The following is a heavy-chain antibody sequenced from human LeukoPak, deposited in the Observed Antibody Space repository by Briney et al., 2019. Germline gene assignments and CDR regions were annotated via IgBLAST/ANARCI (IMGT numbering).Heavy chain of an antibody. CDR3: ARDLGVAVAGYYYYGMDV. V-gene: IGHV1-2*04. CDR1: GYTSTGYY. CDR2: INPNSGGT. J-gene: IGHJ6*02. D-gene: IGHD6-19*01. Sequence: ASVKVSCKASGYTSTGYYMHWVRQAPGQGLEWMGWINPNSGGTNYAQKFQGWVTMTRDTSISTAYMELSRLRSDNTAVYYCARDLGVAVAGYYYYGMDVWGQGTTVTVSS.